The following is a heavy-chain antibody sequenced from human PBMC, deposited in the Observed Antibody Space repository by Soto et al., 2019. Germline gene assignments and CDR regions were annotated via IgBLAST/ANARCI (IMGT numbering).Heavy chain of an antibody. CDR3: ARDFEGSLTMFRGDMGFDY. V-gene: IGHV3-30-3*01. CDR2: ISYDGSNK. Sequence: PGGSLRLSCAASGFTFSSYAMHWVRQAPGKGLEWVAVISYDGSNKYYADSVKGRFTISRDNSKNTLYLQMISLRAEDTAVYYCARDFEGSLTMFRGDMGFDYWGQGALVTISS. D-gene: IGHD3-10*01. CDR1: GFTFSSYA. J-gene: IGHJ4*02.